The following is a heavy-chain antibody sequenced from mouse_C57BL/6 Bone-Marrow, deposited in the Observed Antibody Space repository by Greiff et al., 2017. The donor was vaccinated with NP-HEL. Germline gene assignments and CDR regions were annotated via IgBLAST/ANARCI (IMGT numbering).Heavy chain of an antibody. CDR3: ARGPVVADYFDY. D-gene: IGHD1-1*01. Sequence: EVHLVESGGDLVKPGGSLKLSCAASGFTFSSYGMSWVRQTPDKRLEWVATISSGGSYTYYPDSVKGRFTISRDNAKNTLYLQMSSLKSEDTAMYYCARGPVVADYFDYWGQGTTLTVSS. V-gene: IGHV5-6*01. J-gene: IGHJ2*01. CDR2: ISSGGSYT. CDR1: GFTFSSYG.